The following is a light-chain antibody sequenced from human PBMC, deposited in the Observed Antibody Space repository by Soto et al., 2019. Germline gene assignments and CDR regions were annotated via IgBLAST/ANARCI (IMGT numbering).Light chain of an antibody. CDR1: QTIINF. J-gene: IGKJ1*01. V-gene: IGKV1-39*01. Sequence: DIQMTQSPSSLFASVGAMATVTSGGIQTIINFLNCYHQKPGKPPNLLTYGASSLQSGVPSRFSGGGSGTTFPLTIHSVQPEDFGIYYCQQSHSSPRTFGQGTAV. CDR2: GAS. CDR3: QQSHSSPRT.